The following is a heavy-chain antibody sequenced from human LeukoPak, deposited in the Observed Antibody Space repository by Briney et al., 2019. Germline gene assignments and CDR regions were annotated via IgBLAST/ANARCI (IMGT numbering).Heavy chain of an antibody. D-gene: IGHD4-17*01. CDR1: GGTFSSYT. V-gene: IGHV1-69*04. CDR3: ARDIRVDYGHYCYGMDV. J-gene: IGHJ6*02. Sequence: SVKVSCKASGGTFSSYTISWVRQAPGQGLEWMGRIIPMVGVANYAQKFQGRVTIIADKSTSTAYMELSSLRSEDTAVYYCARDIRVDYGHYCYGMDVWGQGFTVTVSS. CDR2: IIPMVGVA.